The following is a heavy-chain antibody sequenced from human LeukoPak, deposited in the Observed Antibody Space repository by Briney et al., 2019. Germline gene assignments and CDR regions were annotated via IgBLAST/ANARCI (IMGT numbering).Heavy chain of an antibody. D-gene: IGHD2-2*01. J-gene: IGHJ4*02. V-gene: IGHV3-30*18. CDR1: GFTFSSYG. CDR2: ISYDGSNK. CDR3: AKDARRYCSSTSCRTGYFDY. Sequence: GGSLRLSCAASGFTFSSYGMHWVRQAPGKGLESVAVISYDGSNKYYADSVKGRFTISRDNSKNTLYLQMNSLRAEDTAVYYCAKDARRYCSSTSCRTGYFDYWGQGTLVTVSS.